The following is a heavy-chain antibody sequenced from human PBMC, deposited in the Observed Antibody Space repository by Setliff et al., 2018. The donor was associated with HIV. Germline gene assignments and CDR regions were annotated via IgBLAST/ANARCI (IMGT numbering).Heavy chain of an antibody. V-gene: IGHV4-59*02. Sequence: SETLSLTCTVSDGSVSSQYWSWIRQPPGKGLEWVGGIYYTGNTNYNPSLKSRVTISVDTSKNELSLKMSSVTAADTAVYYCARAPATMIVVVNHVPLAAFGLWGQGTMVTVSS. CDR3: ARAPATMIVVVNHVPLAAFGL. CDR2: IYYTGNT. D-gene: IGHD3-22*01. CDR1: DGSVSSQY. J-gene: IGHJ3*01.